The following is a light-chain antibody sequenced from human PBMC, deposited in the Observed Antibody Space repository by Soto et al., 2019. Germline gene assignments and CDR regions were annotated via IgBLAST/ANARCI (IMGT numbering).Light chain of an antibody. CDR2: GAS. Sequence: EIVMTQAPATLSVSPGERATLSCRASQSVAGNLAWYQQNPGQAPRLLIYGASTRATGIPTRFSGGGSGTEFTLTICSLQSEDFVIYYCQQYNKWPLTFGGGTKVEIK. V-gene: IGKV3-15*01. J-gene: IGKJ4*01. CDR3: QQYNKWPLT. CDR1: QSVAGN.